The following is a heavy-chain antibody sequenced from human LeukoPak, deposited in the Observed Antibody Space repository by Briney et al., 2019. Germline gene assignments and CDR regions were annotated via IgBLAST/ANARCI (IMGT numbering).Heavy chain of an antibody. V-gene: IGHV3-21*01. CDR1: GFTFSTYS. Sequence: PGGSLILSCAGSGFTFSTYSMNWVRQAPGKGLEWVSSISSSSNYIYYAASVKGRFTISRDNAKNSLYLQMNSLRDEDTAVYYCARDSAYAFDIWGQGTKVTVSS. J-gene: IGHJ3*02. CDR2: ISSSSNYI. CDR3: ARDSAYAFDI. D-gene: IGHD1-26*01.